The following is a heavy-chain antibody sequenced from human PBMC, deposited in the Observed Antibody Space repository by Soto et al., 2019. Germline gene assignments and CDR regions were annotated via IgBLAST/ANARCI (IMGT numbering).Heavy chain of an antibody. Sequence: SVKVSCKASGGTFSSYAISWVRQAPGQGLGWMGGIIPIFGTANYAQKFQGRVTITADKSTSTAYMELSSLRSEDTAVYYCARGPALRGRYCSSTSCYSFDYWGQGTLVTVSS. CDR1: GGTFSSYA. J-gene: IGHJ4*02. D-gene: IGHD2-2*01. CDR3: ARGPALRGRYCSSTSCYSFDY. V-gene: IGHV1-69*06. CDR2: IIPIFGTA.